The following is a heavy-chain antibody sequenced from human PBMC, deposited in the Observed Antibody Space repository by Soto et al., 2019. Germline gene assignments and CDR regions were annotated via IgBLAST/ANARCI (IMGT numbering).Heavy chain of an antibody. V-gene: IGHV3-48*02. CDR2: ISSSSSTI. J-gene: IGHJ4*02. CDR1: GFTFSSYS. Sequence: GSLRLSCAASGFTFSSYSMNWVRQAPGKGLEWVSYISSSSSTIYYADSVKGRFTISRDNAKNSLYLQMNSLRDEDTAVYYCARDPNNYVWGSYRYGGSVDYWGQGTLVTVSS. CDR3: ARDPNNYVWGSYRYGGSVDY. D-gene: IGHD3-16*02.